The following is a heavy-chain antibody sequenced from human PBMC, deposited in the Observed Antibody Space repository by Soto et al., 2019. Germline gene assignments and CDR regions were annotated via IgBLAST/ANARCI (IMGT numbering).Heavy chain of an antibody. Sequence: EVQLVESGGGLVQPGRSLRLSCAASGFTFDDYAMHWVRQAPGKGLEWVSGISWNSGSIGYADSVKGLFTISSDNAKNSLYLQMNRLRAEDTALYYRAKDMSIVRSRSVVVGTFDYWGQGPLVTVSS. V-gene: IGHV3-9*01. CDR1: GFTFDDYA. D-gene: IGHD2-21*01. CDR3: AKDMSIVRSRSVVVGTFDY. CDR2: ISWNSGSI. J-gene: IGHJ4*02.